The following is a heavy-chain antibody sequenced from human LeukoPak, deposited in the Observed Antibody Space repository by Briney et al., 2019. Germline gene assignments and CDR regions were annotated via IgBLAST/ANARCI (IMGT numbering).Heavy chain of an antibody. CDR2: IYSGGST. D-gene: IGHD6-19*01. CDR1: GFTVSSNY. Sequence: GGSLRLSCAASGFTVSSNYMSWVRQAPGKGLEWVSVIYSGGSTYCADSVKGRFTISRDNSKNTLYLQMNSLRAEDTAVYYCARVTLYSSGWYYYYYMDVWGKGTTVTVSS. J-gene: IGHJ6*03. CDR3: ARVTLYSSGWYYYYYMDV. V-gene: IGHV3-53*01.